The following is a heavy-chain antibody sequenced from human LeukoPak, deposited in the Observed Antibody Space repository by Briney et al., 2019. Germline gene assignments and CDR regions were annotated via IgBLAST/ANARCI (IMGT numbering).Heavy chain of an antibody. V-gene: IGHV1-18*01. Sequence: ASVKVSCKASGYTFTNYGISWMRQAPGHGLEWMGWISAYSGSTNFAQKFQGRVTMTTDTSTSTAYMELRSLRSDDTAVYYCARDAEVVGATTGILFDYWGQGTLVTVSS. CDR2: ISAYSGST. J-gene: IGHJ4*02. CDR3: ARDAEVVGATTGILFDY. D-gene: IGHD1-26*01. CDR1: GYTFTNYG.